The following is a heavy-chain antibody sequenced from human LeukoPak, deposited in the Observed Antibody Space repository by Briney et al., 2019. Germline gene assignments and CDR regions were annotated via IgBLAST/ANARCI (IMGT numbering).Heavy chain of an antibody. CDR3: ARAPLRGDYFDY. V-gene: IGHV4-34*01. CDR2: INHSGST. CDR1: GGSINSYY. J-gene: IGHJ4*02. D-gene: IGHD4-17*01. Sequence: PSETLSLTCGVSGGSINSYYWGWVRQPAGKGLEWIGEINHSGSTNYNPSLKSRVTISVDTSKNQFSLKLSSVTAADTAVYYCARAPLRGDYFDYWGQGTLVTVSS.